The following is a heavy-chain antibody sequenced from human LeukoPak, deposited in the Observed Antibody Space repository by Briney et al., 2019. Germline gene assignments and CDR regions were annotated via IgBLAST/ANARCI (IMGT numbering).Heavy chain of an antibody. CDR3: ARGVSIAARPSHLYYYGMDV. V-gene: IGHV6-1*01. D-gene: IGHD6-6*01. J-gene: IGHJ6*02. CDR1: GDSVSSNSAA. Sequence: SQTLSLTCAISGDSVSSNSAAWNWIRQSPSRGLEWLGRTYYRSKWYNDYAVSVKSRITINPDTSKNQFSLQLNSVTPEDTAVYYCARGVSIAARPSHLYYYGMDVWGQGTTVTVSS. CDR2: TYYRSKWYN.